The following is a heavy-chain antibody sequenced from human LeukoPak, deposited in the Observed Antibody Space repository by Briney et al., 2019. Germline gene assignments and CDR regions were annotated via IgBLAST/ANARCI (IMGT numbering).Heavy chain of an antibody. CDR1: GGSISSYC. Sequence: SETLSLTCTVSGGSISSYCWSWIRQPPGKGLEWIGYIYYSGSTNYNPSLKSRVTISVDTSKNQFSLKLSSVTAADTAVYYCARTSYSSSWYIDYWGQGTLVTVSS. CDR3: ARTSYSSSWYIDY. CDR2: IYYSGST. J-gene: IGHJ4*02. V-gene: IGHV4-59*01. D-gene: IGHD6-13*01.